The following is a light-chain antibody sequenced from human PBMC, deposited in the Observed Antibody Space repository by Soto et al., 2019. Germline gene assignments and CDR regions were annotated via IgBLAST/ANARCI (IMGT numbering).Light chain of an antibody. CDR2: GAS. J-gene: IGKJ4*01. Sequence: ESVLTQSPGTLSLSPGERATLSCRASQTISNTSLAWYQQRPGQAPRLLIYGASGRAAGIPDRFSGSGSGTDFTLSISRLEPEDFAVYYCQQYGVSHTFGGGTKVDIK. CDR3: QQYGVSHT. V-gene: IGKV3-20*01. CDR1: QTISNTS.